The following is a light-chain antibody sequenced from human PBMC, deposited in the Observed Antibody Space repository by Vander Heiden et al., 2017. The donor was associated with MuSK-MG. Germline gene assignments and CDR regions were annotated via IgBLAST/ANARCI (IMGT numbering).Light chain of an antibody. Sequence: DIQMTQSPSTLSASVGDRVTITCRASQSISSWLAWYQQKPGKAPKLLIYMASSLENGATSRFSGSGSGTEFTLTISSMQPDDFETYYCHHWRNFGQGTKVEIK. CDR3: HHWRN. CDR1: QSISSW. V-gene: IGKV1-5*03. J-gene: IGKJ1*01. CDR2: MAS.